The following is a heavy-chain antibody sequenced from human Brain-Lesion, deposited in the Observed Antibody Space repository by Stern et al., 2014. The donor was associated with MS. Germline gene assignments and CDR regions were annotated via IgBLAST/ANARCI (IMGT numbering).Heavy chain of an antibody. Sequence: VQLVESGAEVKKHGASVKVSCKASGYTFSSYDITWVRQASGHGLEWMGWVNPYSGNTGYAQKFKGRVSMTSDPSISTVYMELTSLTSDDTAVYFCARAVRNQLLSEYWGQGTLVTVSS. CDR1: GYTFSSYD. V-gene: IGHV1-8*01. CDR3: ARAVRNQLLSEY. J-gene: IGHJ4*02. CDR2: VNPYSGNT. D-gene: IGHD2-2*01.